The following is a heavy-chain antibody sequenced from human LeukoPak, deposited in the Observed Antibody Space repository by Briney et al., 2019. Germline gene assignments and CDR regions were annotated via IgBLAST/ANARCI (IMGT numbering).Heavy chain of an antibody. D-gene: IGHD4-17*01. J-gene: IGHJ4*02. CDR2: ISGSGGST. Sequence: GGSLRLSCAASGFTFSSYAMSWVRQAPGKGLEWVSAISGSGGSTYYADSVKGRFTISRDNSKNTLYLQMNSLRDEGTAVYFCARATTTRTRFDYWGQGTLVTVSS. CDR3: ARATTTRTRFDY. CDR1: GFTFSSYA. V-gene: IGHV3-23*01.